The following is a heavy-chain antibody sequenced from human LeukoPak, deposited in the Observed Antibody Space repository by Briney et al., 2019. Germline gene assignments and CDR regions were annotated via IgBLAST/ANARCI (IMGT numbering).Heavy chain of an antibody. CDR1: GFTFNTYW. CDR2: IKQDGSEK. Sequence: GGSLRLSCAASGFTFNTYWMNWHRQAPGKGLEWVAAIKQDGSEKYYVDSVKGRFTISRDTAKNSLYLQMNSLRAEDTAVFYTARGWSWPFDFWGQGTLVTVSS. CDR3: ARGWSWPFDF. J-gene: IGHJ4*02. D-gene: IGHD1-26*01. V-gene: IGHV3-7*01.